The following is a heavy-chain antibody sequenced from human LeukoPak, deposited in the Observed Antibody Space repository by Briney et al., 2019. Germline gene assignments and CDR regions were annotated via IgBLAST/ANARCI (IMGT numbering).Heavy chain of an antibody. Sequence: PGGSLRLSCAASGFTFSSYGMHWVRQAPGKGLEWVAFIRYDGSNKYYADSVKGRFTISRDNSKNTLYLQMNSLRAEDTAVYYCAREKGVYFDWPGGGFDYWGQGTLVTVSS. J-gene: IGHJ4*02. D-gene: IGHD3-9*01. CDR2: IRYDGSNK. V-gene: IGHV3-30*02. CDR3: AREKGVYFDWPGGGFDY. CDR1: GFTFSSYG.